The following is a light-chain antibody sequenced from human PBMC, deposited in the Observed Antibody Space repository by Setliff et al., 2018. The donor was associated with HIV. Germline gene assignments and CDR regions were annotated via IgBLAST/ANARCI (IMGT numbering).Light chain of an antibody. J-gene: IGLJ1*01. CDR2: NNR. CDR1: SSNIGSSI. CDR3: AAWDESLFELV. V-gene: IGLV1-44*01. Sequence: SALTQPASASGTPGQRVTISCSGSSSNIGSSIVNWYQHLPGTAHKLLISNNRQRPSGVPDRFSASKSGTSASLAITGLQSEDEADYYCAAWDESLFELVFGSGTKVTVL.